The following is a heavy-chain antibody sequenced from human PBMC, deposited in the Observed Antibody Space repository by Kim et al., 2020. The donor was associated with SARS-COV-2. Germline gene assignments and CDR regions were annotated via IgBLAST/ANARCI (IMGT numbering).Heavy chain of an antibody. CDR3: ARGGHCSGGSCRTKVFPPEPPIFDY. V-gene: IGHV4-34*01. J-gene: IGHJ4*02. Sequence: SETLSLTCAVYGGSFSGYYWSWIRQPPGKGLEWIGEINHSGSTNYNPSLKSRVTISVDTSKNQFSLKLSSVTAADTAVYYCARGGHCSGGSCRTKVFPPEPPIFDYWGQGTLVTVSS. CDR2: INHSGST. CDR1: GGSFSGYY. D-gene: IGHD2-15*01.